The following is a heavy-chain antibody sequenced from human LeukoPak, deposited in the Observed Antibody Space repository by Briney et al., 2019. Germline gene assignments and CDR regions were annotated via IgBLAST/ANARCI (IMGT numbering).Heavy chain of an antibody. Sequence: SETLSLTCTVSGGSISSYYWSWIRQPPGKGLEWIGYIYYSGSTNYNPSLKSRVTISVDTSKNQFSLKLSSVTAADTAVYYCARDTGRITIFGVVIASDAFDIWGQGTMVTVSS. J-gene: IGHJ3*02. CDR1: GGSISSYY. V-gene: IGHV4-59*01. D-gene: IGHD3-3*01. CDR2: IYYSGST. CDR3: ARDTGRITIFGVVIASDAFDI.